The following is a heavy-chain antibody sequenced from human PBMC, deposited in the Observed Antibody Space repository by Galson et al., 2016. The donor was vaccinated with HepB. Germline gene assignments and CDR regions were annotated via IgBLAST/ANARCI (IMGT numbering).Heavy chain of an antibody. J-gene: IGHJ3*01. CDR3: ARAGGTTSIFAFDL. CDR2: ISYLGISQ. CDR1: GYTFSSYI. V-gene: IGHV3-30-3*02. Sequence: SLRLSCAASGYTFSSYIIHWVRQAPGKGLEWVSVISYLGISQDYADSVKGRFTISRGDSKNTLYLQLNGLRPEDMAVYYCARAGGTTSIFAFDLWGRGTLVTVSS. D-gene: IGHD1-14*01.